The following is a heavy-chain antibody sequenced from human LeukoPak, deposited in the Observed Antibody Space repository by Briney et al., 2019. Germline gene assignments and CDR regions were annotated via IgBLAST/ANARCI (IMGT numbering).Heavy chain of an antibody. D-gene: IGHD3-22*01. CDR1: GFTFSSYW. CDR2: IKQDGSEK. V-gene: IGHV3-7*01. Sequence: GGSLRLSCAASGFTFSSYWMSWVRQAPGKGLEWVANIKQDGSEKYYVDSVKGRFTISRDNAKNSLYLQMNSLRAEDTAVYYCAREMSDYYDSSGYAYWGQGTLVTVSS. CDR3: AREMSDYYDSSGYAY. J-gene: IGHJ4*02.